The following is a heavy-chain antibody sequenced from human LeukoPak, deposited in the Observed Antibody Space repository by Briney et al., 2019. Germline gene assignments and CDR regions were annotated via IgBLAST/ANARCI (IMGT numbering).Heavy chain of an antibody. V-gene: IGHV3-7*01. D-gene: IGHD3-10*01. CDR3: TRRGLDSGMDV. Sequence: GGSLRLSCAGSGFALKSYSLSWVRQAPGKGLEWVANIKQDGSEKYYVDSVKGRFTISRDNAKNSLYLQMNSLRAEDTAVYYCTRRGLDSGMDVWGQGTTVTVSS. CDR2: IKQDGSEK. CDR1: GFALKSYS. J-gene: IGHJ6*02.